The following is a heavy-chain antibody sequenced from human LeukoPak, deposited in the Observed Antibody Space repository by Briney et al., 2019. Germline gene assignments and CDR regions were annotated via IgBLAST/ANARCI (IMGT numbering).Heavy chain of an antibody. CDR3: AREGRGGGFDY. Sequence: SETLSLTCTVSGGSISSSSYYWGWIRQPPGKGLEWIGSIYYSGSTYYNPSLKSRVTISVDTSKNQFSLKLSSVTAADTAVYYCAREGRGGGFDYWGQGTLVTVSS. J-gene: IGHJ4*02. CDR2: IYYSGST. CDR1: GGSISSSSYY. V-gene: IGHV4-39*02. D-gene: IGHD3-16*01.